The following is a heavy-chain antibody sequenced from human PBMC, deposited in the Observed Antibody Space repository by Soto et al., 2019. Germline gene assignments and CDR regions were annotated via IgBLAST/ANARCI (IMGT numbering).Heavy chain of an antibody. V-gene: IGHV4-59*12. CDR3: ARLVVTATNYYYYGMDV. J-gene: IGHJ6*02. CDR2: IYHSGST. Sequence: KLSETLSLTCTVSGGSISSYYWSWIRQPAGKGLEWIGYIYHSGSTYYNPSLKGRVTISVDRSKNQFSLKLSSVTAADTAVYYCARLVVTATNYYYYGMDVWGQGTTVTVSS. CDR1: GGSISSYY. D-gene: IGHD2-21*02.